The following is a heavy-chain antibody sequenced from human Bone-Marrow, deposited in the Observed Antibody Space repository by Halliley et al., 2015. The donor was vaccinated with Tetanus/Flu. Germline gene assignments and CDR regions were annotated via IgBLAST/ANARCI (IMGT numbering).Heavy chain of an antibody. CDR3: ARDRGDTAMTDY. CDR1: GGSISSGGYY. J-gene: IGHJ4*02. Sequence: LRLSCTVSGGSISSGGYYWSWIRQYPGKGLEWIGYIYYSGSTYYNPSLKSRVTISVDTSKNQFSLKLSSVTAADTAVYYCARDRGDTAMTDYWGQGTLVTVSS. CDR2: IYYSGST. D-gene: IGHD5-18*01. V-gene: IGHV4-31*02.